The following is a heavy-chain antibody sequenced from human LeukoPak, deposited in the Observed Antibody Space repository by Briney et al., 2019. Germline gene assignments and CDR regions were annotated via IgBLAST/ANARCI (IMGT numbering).Heavy chain of an antibody. CDR2: TNPNSGGT. V-gene: IGHV1-2*02. CDR1: GYTFTGYY. Sequence: ASVKVSCKASGYTFTGYYIHWVRQAPGQGLEWMGWTNPNSGGTKYAQKFQGRVTMTRDTSISTAYMELSSLRSDDTAVYYCVREGRDSSGWYAGYWGQGTLVTVSS. CDR3: VREGRDSSGWYAGY. D-gene: IGHD6-19*01. J-gene: IGHJ4*02.